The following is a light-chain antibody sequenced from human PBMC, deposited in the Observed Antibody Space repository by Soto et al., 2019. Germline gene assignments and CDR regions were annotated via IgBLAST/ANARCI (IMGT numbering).Light chain of an antibody. Sequence: EIVVTKSPCTLSLSPGERATLTCRASQSVSSNLAWYQQKPGQAPRLLIYGASSRATGVPDRFSGGGSGTDFTLTISRLEPEDFAVHYCQHFATSLTWPFGQGTKVDI. CDR2: GAS. CDR1: QSVSSN. J-gene: IGKJ1*01. V-gene: IGKV3-20*01. CDR3: QHFATSLTWP.